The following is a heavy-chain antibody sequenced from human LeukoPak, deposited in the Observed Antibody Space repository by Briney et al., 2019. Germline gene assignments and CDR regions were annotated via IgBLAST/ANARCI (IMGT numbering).Heavy chain of an antibody. V-gene: IGHV1-69*04. J-gene: IGHJ6*02. CDR3: ARGRYCSGGSCSGYYYYYGMDV. Sequence: ASVKVSCKASGGTFSSYAISWVRQAPGQGLEWMGRIIPILGIANYAQKFQVRVTITADKSKSTAYMELRSLRSEDTAVDYCARGRYCSGGSCSGYYYYYGMDVWGQGTTVTVSS. CDR2: IIPILGIA. CDR1: GGTFSSYA. D-gene: IGHD2-15*01.